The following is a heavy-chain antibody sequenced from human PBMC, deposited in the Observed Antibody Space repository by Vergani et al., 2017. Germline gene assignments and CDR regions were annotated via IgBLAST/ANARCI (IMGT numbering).Heavy chain of an antibody. CDR3: ARLSYDTTPYLQGGYDC. J-gene: IGHJ4*02. CDR1: GFTFSSYS. CDR2: ISSSSSYI. Sequence: EVQLVESGGGLVKPGGSLRLSCAASGFTFSSYSMNWVRQAPGKGLEWVSSISSSSSYIYYADSVKGRFTISRDNAKNSLYLQMNSQRAEDTAVYYCARLSYDTTPYLQGGYDCWGQGTLVSVSS. D-gene: IGHD3-22*01. V-gene: IGHV3-21*01.